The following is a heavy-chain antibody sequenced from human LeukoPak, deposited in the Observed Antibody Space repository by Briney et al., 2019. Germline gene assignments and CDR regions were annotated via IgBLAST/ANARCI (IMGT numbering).Heavy chain of an antibody. Sequence: ASVKVSCKASGYTFTSYGISWVRQAPGQGLEWMGWISAYNGNTNYAQNLQGRVTMTTDTSTSTAYMELRSLRSDDTAVYYCARGLARKGGIAAVWVWFDPWGQGTLVTV. CDR2: ISAYNGNT. CDR1: GYTFTSYG. CDR3: ARGLARKGGIAAVWVWFDP. V-gene: IGHV1-18*01. D-gene: IGHD6-13*01. J-gene: IGHJ5*02.